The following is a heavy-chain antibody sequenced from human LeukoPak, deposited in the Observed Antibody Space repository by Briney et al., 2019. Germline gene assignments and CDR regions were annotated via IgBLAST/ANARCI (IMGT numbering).Heavy chain of an antibody. CDR2: ISAYNGNT. D-gene: IGHD2-2*01. Sequence: GASVKVSCKASGYTFTNYGISWVRQAPGQGLEWMGWISAYNGNTNYAQKLQGRVTMTTDTSTSTAYMELRSLRSDDTAVYYCARARGIVVVPAAMADYWGQGTLVTVSS. J-gene: IGHJ4*02. CDR3: ARARGIVVVPAAMADY. V-gene: IGHV1-18*01. CDR1: GYTFTNYG.